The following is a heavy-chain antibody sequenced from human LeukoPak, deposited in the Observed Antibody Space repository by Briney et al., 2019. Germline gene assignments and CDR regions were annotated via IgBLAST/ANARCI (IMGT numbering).Heavy chain of an antibody. CDR2: IYYSGST. D-gene: IGHD3-3*01. V-gene: IGHV4-39*01. CDR3: ARHILSITIFGVVGLGFDP. J-gene: IGHJ5*02. CDR1: GGSISSSSYY. Sequence: SETLSLTCTVSGGSISSSSYYWGWIRQPSGKGLEWIGSIYYSGSTYYNPSLKSRVTISVDTSKNQFSLKLSSVTAADTAVYYCARHILSITIFGVVGLGFDPWGQGTLVTVSS.